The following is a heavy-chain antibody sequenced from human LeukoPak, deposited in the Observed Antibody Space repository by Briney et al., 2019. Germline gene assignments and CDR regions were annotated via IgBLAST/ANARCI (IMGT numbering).Heavy chain of an antibody. V-gene: IGHV4-61*02. D-gene: IGHD1-26*01. J-gene: IGHJ4*02. Sequence: SETLSLTCTVSGGSITSDSYYWSWIRQPAGKGLEWIGRINTSGSTNYNPSLKSRGTLSVDTSKNQFSLRLSSVTAADTAVYYCAREGIIATSQFDYWGQGTLVTVSS. CDR1: GGSITSDSYY. CDR2: INTSGST. CDR3: AREGIIATSQFDY.